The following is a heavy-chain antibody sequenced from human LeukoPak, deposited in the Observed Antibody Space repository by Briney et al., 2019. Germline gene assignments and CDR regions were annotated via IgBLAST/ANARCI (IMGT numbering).Heavy chain of an antibody. D-gene: IGHD1-1*01. CDR1: GFTFSNAW. J-gene: IGHJ4*02. CDR3: TTELGTGTTRVDY. Sequence: GGSLRLSCAASGFTFSNAWMRWVRQAPGKGLEWVGRINSQTDGGTTDYAAPVKGRFTISRDDSKTTLYLQMNSLRTEDTAVYYCTTELGTGTTRVDYWGQGTLVTASS. CDR2: INSQTDGGTT. V-gene: IGHV3-15*01.